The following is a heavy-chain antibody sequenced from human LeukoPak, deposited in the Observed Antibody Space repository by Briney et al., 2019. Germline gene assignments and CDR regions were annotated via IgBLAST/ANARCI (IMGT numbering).Heavy chain of an antibody. J-gene: IGHJ4*02. CDR1: GFTFSDYY. Sequence: GSLRLSCAASGFTFSDYYMSWIRQAPGKGLEWVSYISSSGSTIYYADSVKGRFTISRDNAKNSLYLQMNSLRAEDTAVYYCASMGDSSSWRLDYWGQGTLVTVSS. D-gene: IGHD6-13*01. CDR2: ISSSGSTI. CDR3: ASMGDSSSWRLDY. V-gene: IGHV3-11*01.